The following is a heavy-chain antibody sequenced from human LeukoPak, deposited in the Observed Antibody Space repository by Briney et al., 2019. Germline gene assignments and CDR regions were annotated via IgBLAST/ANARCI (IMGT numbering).Heavy chain of an antibody. D-gene: IGHD1-1*01. CDR1: GYSFNHYW. Sequence: GESLKISCKGSGYSFNHYWIAWVRQMPGNGLEWKGVIYPGGSDTRYSPSLQGQVSFSVDKSINTAYLQWSSLKASDSAVYYCARQDGQQLYYFDYWGQGTLVTVSS. V-gene: IGHV5-51*01. J-gene: IGHJ4*02. CDR3: ARQDGQQLYYFDY. CDR2: IYPGGSDT.